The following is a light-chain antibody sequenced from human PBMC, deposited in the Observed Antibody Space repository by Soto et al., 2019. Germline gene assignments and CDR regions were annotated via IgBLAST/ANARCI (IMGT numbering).Light chain of an antibody. Sequence: QSALTQPASVSGSPGQSITMSCTGTTSDIGAYNFVSWYQQHPGKTPKLLIYDVSDRPSGVSNRFSGSKSGNTASLAISGLPAEDEADYYCSSYTTSHTYVFGTGTKLTVL. V-gene: IGLV2-14*03. CDR1: TSDIGAYNF. J-gene: IGLJ1*01. CDR2: DVS. CDR3: SSYTTSHTYV.